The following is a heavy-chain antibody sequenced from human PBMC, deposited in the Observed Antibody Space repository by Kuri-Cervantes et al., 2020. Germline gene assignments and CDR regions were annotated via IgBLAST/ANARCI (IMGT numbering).Heavy chain of an antibody. D-gene: IGHD3-9*01. V-gene: IGHV4-31*03. J-gene: IGHJ4*02. CDR3: ARVQSVDTHDKNFEY. Sequence: SETLSLTCTVSGGSISSGGYYWSWIRQHPGKGLEWIGYIYYSGSTYYNPSLKSRVTISVDTSKNQFSLKLSSVTAADTAVYYCARVQSVDTHDKNFEYWGQGTPVTVSS. CDR1: GGSISSGGYY. CDR2: IYYSGST.